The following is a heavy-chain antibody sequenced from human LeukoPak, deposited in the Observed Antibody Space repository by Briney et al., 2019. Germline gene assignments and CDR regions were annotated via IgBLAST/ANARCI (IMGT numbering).Heavy chain of an antibody. CDR2: IYPGDSET. Sequence: HGESLKISCKGSGYTFTSQYIAWVRQMPGRGLEWMGIIYPGDSETRYSPSFQGQVSISADESISTVYLEWSSLRASDTAMYYCARHARVGANKIYDYFDTWGQGTLVTVSS. CDR1: GYTFTSQY. J-gene: IGHJ5*02. CDR3: ARHARVGANKIYDYFDT. D-gene: IGHD1-26*01. V-gene: IGHV5-51*01.